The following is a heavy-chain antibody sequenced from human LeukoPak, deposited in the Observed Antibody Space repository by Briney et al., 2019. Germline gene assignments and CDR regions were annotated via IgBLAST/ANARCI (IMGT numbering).Heavy chain of an antibody. J-gene: IGHJ4*02. Sequence: TGGSLRLSCAASGFTFSSYSVNWVRQAPGKGLEWVSSISSSSSYIYCADSVKGRFTISRDNAKNSLYLQMNSLRAEDTAVYYCATDRNYYYDSSGYYTAFDYWGQGTLVTVSS. CDR1: GFTFSSYS. D-gene: IGHD3-22*01. V-gene: IGHV3-21*01. CDR3: ATDRNYYYDSSGYYTAFDY. CDR2: ISSSSSYI.